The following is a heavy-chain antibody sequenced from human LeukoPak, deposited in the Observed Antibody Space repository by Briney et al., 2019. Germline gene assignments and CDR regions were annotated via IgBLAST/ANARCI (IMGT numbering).Heavy chain of an antibody. CDR3: AKDQHYGPAVGYYFDY. CDR2: ISGSGGST. Sequence: GGSLRLSCAASGFTFSSYAMSWVRQAPGKGLEWVSAISGSGGSTYYAGSVKGRFTISRDNSKNTLYLQMNSLRAEDTAVYYCAKDQHYGPAVGYYFDYWGQGTLVTASS. J-gene: IGHJ4*02. CDR1: GFTFSSYA. V-gene: IGHV3-23*01. D-gene: IGHD3-10*01.